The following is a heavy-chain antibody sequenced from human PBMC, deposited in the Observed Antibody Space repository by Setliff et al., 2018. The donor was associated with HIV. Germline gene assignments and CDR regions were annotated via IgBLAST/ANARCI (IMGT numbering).Heavy chain of an antibody. D-gene: IGHD3-22*01. J-gene: IGHJ4*02. CDR3: ARGESFYDSSGNYFDY. V-gene: IGHV3-72*01. Sequence: LRLSCAASGFTFSDYYMDWVRQAPGKGLEWVGRTRNKANTYTTKYAASVKGRFTISRDDSKNSLYLQMNSLKTEDTAVYFCARGESFYDSSGNYFDYWGQGTLVTVSS. CDR2: TRNKANTYTT. CDR1: GFTFSDYY.